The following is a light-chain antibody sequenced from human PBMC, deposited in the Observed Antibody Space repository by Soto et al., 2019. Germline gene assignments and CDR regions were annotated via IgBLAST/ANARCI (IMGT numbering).Light chain of an antibody. Sequence: QLVLTQSPSASASLGASVKLTCALSSGHSTYAIAWHRQQPEKGPRYLMKLNSDGSHSKGDGIPDRFSGSSSGAERYLTTSSLQSEDEVDYYCQTWGTGIQVIFGGGTKLTVL. V-gene: IGLV4-69*01. J-gene: IGLJ2*01. CDR2: LNSDGSH. CDR1: SGHSTYA. CDR3: QTWGTGIQVI.